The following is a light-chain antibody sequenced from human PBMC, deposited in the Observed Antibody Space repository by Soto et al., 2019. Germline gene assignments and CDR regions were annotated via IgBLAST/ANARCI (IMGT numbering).Light chain of an antibody. V-gene: IGKV1-5*01. CDR3: QQYTSYRT. J-gene: IGKJ1*01. CDR1: QSINSW. Sequence: DIQMTQSPSTLSASVGDTVTITCRASQSINSWLAWYQQKPGKAPQILIYDASTLKSGVPSRFSASGSGTEFTLIISSLQPDDFATYYCQQYTSYRTSGQGTKVDIK. CDR2: DAS.